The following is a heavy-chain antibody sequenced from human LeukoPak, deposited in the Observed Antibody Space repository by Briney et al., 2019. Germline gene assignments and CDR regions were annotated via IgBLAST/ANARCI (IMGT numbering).Heavy chain of an antibody. CDR3: ARDMLGYYYGSGNYGSFDT. CDR1: GGSISNHY. D-gene: IGHD3-10*01. V-gene: IGHV4-59*11. CDR2: IYYSGIS. J-gene: IGHJ5*02. Sequence: SETLSLTCTVSGGSISNHYWTWIRQSPGKGLEWIGHIYYSGISDYDPSLRSRVTMSVDTSKNQFSLKLNSLTAADTAVYYCARDMLGYYYGSGNYGSFDTWGQGTLVTVSS.